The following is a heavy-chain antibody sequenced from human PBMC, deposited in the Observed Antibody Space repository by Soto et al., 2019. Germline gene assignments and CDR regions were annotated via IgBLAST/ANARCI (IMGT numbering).Heavy chain of an antibody. D-gene: IGHD6-19*01. J-gene: IGHJ4*02. CDR2: ISSSSSYI. Sequence: GGSLRLSCAASGFTFSSYSMNWVRQAPGKGLEWVSSISSSSSYIYYADSVKGRFTISRDNAKNSLYLQIDSLRAEDTAVYYCARNGLMAVAGTDYWGQGTLVTVSS. CDR1: GFTFSSYS. CDR3: ARNGLMAVAGTDY. V-gene: IGHV3-21*01.